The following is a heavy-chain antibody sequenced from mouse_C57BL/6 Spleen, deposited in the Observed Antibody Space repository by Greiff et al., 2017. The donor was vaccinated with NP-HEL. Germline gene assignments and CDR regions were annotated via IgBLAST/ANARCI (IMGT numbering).Heavy chain of an antibody. Sequence: QVQLQQPGAELVMPGASVKLSCEASGYTFTSYWMHWVKQRPGQGLEWIGEIDPSDSYTNYNQKFKGKSTLTVDKSSSTAYMQLSSLTSEDSAVYYCARSGNYGSSYVLDYWGQGTTLTVSS. J-gene: IGHJ2*01. CDR2: IDPSDSYT. V-gene: IGHV1-69*01. CDR3: ARSGNYGSSYVLDY. D-gene: IGHD1-1*01. CDR1: GYTFTSYW.